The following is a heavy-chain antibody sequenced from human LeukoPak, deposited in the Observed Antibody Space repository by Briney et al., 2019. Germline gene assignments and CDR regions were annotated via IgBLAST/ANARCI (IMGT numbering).Heavy chain of an antibody. CDR2: ISGSGGST. V-gene: IGHV3-23*01. Sequence: PGGSLRLSCAASGFTFSSYAMSWVRQAPGKGREWVSGISGSGGSTYYAESVKGRCTISRDNSKKTLFLQMNSLRAEDTAVYYCAKGSNNYPDNFDYWGQGTLVTVSS. J-gene: IGHJ4*02. CDR1: GFTFSSYA. CDR3: AKGSNNYPDNFDY. D-gene: IGHD3-10*01.